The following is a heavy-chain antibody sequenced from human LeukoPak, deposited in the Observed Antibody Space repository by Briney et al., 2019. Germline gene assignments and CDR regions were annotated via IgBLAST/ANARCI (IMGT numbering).Heavy chain of an antibody. J-gene: IGHJ4*02. V-gene: IGHV6-1*01. CDR3: XXALSQWLADFDY. D-gene: IGHD6-19*01. CDR1: GDSVSSNSAA. CDR2: TYYRSKWYN. Sequence: SQTLSLTCAISGDSVSSNSAAWNWIRQSPSRGLEWLGRTYYRSKWYNDYAVSVKSRITINPDTSKNQFSLQLNSVTPEDTAVXXXXXALSQWLADFDYWGQGTLVTVSS.